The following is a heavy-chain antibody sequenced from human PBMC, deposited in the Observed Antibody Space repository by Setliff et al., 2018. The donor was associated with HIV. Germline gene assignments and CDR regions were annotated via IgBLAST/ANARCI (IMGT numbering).Heavy chain of an antibody. V-gene: IGHV4-59*08. D-gene: IGHD2-21*01. CDR1: GVSTSNYY. Sequence: TLSLTCSVSGVSTSNYYWSWIRQPPGKGLEWIGFIYSSGSTNYNPSLKSRVTISVDTSKNQFSLKLSSVTAADTAVYYCATHGAVVIGVPERDDAFDIWGHGTMVTVSS. CDR2: IYSSGST. CDR3: ATHGAVVIGVPERDDAFDI. J-gene: IGHJ3*02.